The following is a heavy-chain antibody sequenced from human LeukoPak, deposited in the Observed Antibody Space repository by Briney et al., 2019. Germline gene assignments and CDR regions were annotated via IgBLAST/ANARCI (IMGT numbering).Heavy chain of an antibody. Sequence: GGSLRLSCAASGFTFSSYAMSWVRQAPGKGLEWVPVISGSGGSTYYADSVKGRFTISRDNSKNTLYLQMNSLRAEDTAVYYCAKGAVYGYDFWSGYSHYFDYWGQGTLVTVSS. J-gene: IGHJ4*02. V-gene: IGHV3-23*01. CDR2: ISGSGGST. CDR3: AKGAVYGYDFWSGYSHYFDY. CDR1: GFTFSSYA. D-gene: IGHD3-3*01.